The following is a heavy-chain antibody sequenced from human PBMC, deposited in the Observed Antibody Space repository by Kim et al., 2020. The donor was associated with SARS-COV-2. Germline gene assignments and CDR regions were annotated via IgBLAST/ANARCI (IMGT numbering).Heavy chain of an antibody. CDR2: INHSGST. CDR1: GGSFSGYY. D-gene: IGHD4-17*01. J-gene: IGHJ4*02. CDR3: ARATVTSSWGLHRGYYFDY. V-gene: IGHV4-34*01. Sequence: SETLSLTCAVYGGSFSGYYWSWIRQPPGKGLEWIGEINHSGSTNYNPSLKSRVTISVDTSKNQFSLKLSSVTAADTAVYYCARATVTSSWGLHRGYYFDYWGQGTLVTVSS.